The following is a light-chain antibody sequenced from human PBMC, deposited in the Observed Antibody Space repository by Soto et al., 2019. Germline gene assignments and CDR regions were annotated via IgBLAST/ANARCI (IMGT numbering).Light chain of an antibody. CDR2: DAS. CDR3: QQSDTHPHT. J-gene: IGKJ4*01. Sequence: DIQMTQSPSSLSASVGDRVSITCQASQDIRKYLNWYQHKPGKAPKLLIHDASNLQSGVPSRFSGSGSGTDFTFTISSLQPEDVATYYCQQSDTHPHTFGGGTKVEMK. CDR1: QDIRKY. V-gene: IGKV1-33*01.